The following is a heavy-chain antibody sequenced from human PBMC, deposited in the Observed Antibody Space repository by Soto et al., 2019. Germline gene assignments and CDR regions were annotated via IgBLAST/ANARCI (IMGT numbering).Heavy chain of an antibody. CDR3: TTDAYGGDWGNWFDP. CDR2: IKSKTDGGTT. D-gene: IGHD2-21*02. V-gene: IGHV3-15*01. Sequence: EVQLVESGGGLVKPGGSLRLSCAASGFTFSNAWMSWVRQAPGKGLEWVGRIKSKTDGGTTDYAAPVKGRFTISRDDSKNTLYLQMNSLKTEDTAVYYCTTDAYGGDWGNWFDPWGQGTLVSVSS. CDR1: GFTFSNAW. J-gene: IGHJ5*02.